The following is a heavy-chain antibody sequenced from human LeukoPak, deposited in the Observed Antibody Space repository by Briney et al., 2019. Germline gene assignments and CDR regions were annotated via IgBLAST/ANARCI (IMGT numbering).Heavy chain of an antibody. CDR2: IYYSGST. D-gene: IGHD3-10*01. CDR3: ATMVRGVITNIDY. V-gene: IGHV4-39*01. Sequence: SSDTLSLTCTVSVGSISSSSYYWGWIRQPPGKGLERIGSIYYSGSTYYNPSLKSRVTISVDTSKNQFSLKLSSVTAADTAVYYCATMVRGVITNIDYWGQGTLVTVSS. J-gene: IGHJ4*02. CDR1: VGSISSSSYY.